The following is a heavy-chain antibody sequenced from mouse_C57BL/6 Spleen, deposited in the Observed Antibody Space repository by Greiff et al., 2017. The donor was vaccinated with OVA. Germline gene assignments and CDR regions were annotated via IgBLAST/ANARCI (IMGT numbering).Heavy chain of an antibody. CDR3: ARRGTYGSLDY. CDR1: GYTFTSYW. CDR2: IDPSDSYT. Sequence: VQLQQPGAELVKPGASVKLSCKASGYTFTSYWMQWVKQRPGQGLEWIGEIDPSDSYTNYNQKFKGKATLTVDTSSSTAYMQLSSLTSEDSAVYYCARRGTYGSLDYWGQGTTLTVSS. D-gene: IGHD1-1*01. J-gene: IGHJ2*01. V-gene: IGHV1-50*01.